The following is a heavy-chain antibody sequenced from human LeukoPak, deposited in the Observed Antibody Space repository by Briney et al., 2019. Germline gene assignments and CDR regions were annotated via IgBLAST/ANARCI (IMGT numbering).Heavy chain of an antibody. D-gene: IGHD2-15*01. CDR2: IYYSGST. CDR3: ARVVGRRLYNWFDP. CDR1: GGSINNYY. V-gene: IGHV4-59*01. Sequence: SETLSLTCTVSGGSINNYYWSWIRQTPGKGLEYIGYIYYSGSTNYNPSLKSRVTISVDTSKNQFSLKLSSVTAADTAVYYCARVVGRRLYNWFDPWGQGTLVTVSS. J-gene: IGHJ5*02.